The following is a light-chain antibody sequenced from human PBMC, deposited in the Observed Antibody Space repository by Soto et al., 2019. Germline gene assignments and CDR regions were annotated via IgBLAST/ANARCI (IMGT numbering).Light chain of an antibody. V-gene: IGKV3-20*01. J-gene: IGKJ1*01. CDR2: GAS. Sequence: EIVLAHSPGTLSLSPGERVTLSCRASQSVTNSYVAWYQQKPGQAPRLLIYGASNRATGIPDRFSGSGSGTDFTLTISRLEPEDFAVYYCQQYGSSGTFGQGTKVDIK. CDR1: QSVTNSY. CDR3: QQYGSSGT.